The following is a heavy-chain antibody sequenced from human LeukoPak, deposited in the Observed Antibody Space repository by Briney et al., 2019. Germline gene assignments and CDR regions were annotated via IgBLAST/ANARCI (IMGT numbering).Heavy chain of an antibody. CDR1: GYTFTGYY. D-gene: IGHD3-10*01. CDR3: ARALGSMVRGSVD. V-gene: IGHV1-2*02. CDR2: INPNSGGT. Sequence: ASVKVSCKASGYTFTGYYMHWVRQAPGQGLEWMGWINPNSGGTNYAQKFQGRVTMTRDTSISTAHMELSRLRSDDTAVYYCARALGSMVRGSVDWGQGTLVTVSS. J-gene: IGHJ4*02.